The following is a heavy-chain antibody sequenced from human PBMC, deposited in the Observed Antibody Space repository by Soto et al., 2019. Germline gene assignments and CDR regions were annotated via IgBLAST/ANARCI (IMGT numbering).Heavy chain of an antibody. D-gene: IGHD6-19*01. J-gene: IGHJ4*02. CDR2: ISFDGSNT. Sequence: QVQLVESGGGVVQPGRSLRLSCAASGFTFSSYGMHWVRQAPGKGLEWVALISFDGSNTYYADSVKGRFTISRDNSQNTLYLQMHSLRAEDTSLYYCGAGQFVSDYWGQGTLVTVSS. CDR3: GAGQFVSDY. CDR1: GFTFSSYG. V-gene: IGHV3-30*03.